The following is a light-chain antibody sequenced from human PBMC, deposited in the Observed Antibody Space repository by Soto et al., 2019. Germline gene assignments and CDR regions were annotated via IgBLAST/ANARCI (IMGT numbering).Light chain of an antibody. Sequence: DIPMTQSPSSLSASVGDRVTITCRASQSISSYFNWYQQKPGRAPKLLISAASSLQSGVPSRFSGSGSGTDFTLTISSLQPEDFATYYCQQSSSTPWTFGQGTKVEIK. V-gene: IGKV1-39*01. J-gene: IGKJ1*01. CDR2: AAS. CDR3: QQSSSTPWT. CDR1: QSISSY.